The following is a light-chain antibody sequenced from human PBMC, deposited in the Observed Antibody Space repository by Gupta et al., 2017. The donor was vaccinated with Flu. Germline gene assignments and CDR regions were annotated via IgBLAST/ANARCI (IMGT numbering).Light chain of an antibody. J-gene: IGKJ1*01. CDR3: QQPSDWPPWT. V-gene: IGKV3-15*01. CDR1: QSVNNN. Sequence: EIVITQSPTTLSVSPGERITLSCRASQSVNNNLAWYQQKPGQAPRLLIYGASNRATGIPDRFSGSGSGTEFTLTITSLRSDDFAIYYCQQPSDWPPWTFGQGTRVEMK. CDR2: GAS.